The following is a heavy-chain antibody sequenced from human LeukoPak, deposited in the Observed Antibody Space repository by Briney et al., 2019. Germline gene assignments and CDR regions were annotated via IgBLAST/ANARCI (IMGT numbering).Heavy chain of an antibody. D-gene: IGHD6-19*01. J-gene: IGHJ6*02. CDR2: IIPIFGTA. Sequence: SVKVSCKASGGTFSSYAISWVRQAPGQGLEWMGGIIPIFGTANYAQKFQGRVTITADESTSTAYMELSSLRSEDTAVYYYARDLRGWLYYYYGMDVWGQGTTVTVSS. V-gene: IGHV1-69*13. CDR3: ARDLRGWLYYYYGMDV. CDR1: GGTFSSYA.